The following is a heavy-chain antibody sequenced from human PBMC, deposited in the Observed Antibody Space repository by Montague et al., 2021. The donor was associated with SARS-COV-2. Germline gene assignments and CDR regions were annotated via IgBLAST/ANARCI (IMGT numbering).Heavy chain of an antibody. CDR2: IFWDDDK. CDR1: GFSLSTPGVA. Sequence: PALVKPTQTLTLTCTFSGFSLSTPGVAVGWIRQSPGTALEWLALIFWDDDKRYSPSLKNRVTITRDTSKNQVVPTVTNMDPVDTATYYCAHRLSTAGGGFGFWGQGTTVTVSS. CDR3: AHRLSTAGGGFGF. J-gene: IGHJ3*01. V-gene: IGHV2-5*02. D-gene: IGHD2-21*02.